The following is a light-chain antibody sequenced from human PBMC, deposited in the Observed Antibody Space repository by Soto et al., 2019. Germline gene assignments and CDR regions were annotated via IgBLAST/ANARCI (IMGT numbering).Light chain of an antibody. Sequence: QPVLTQPPSASGTPGQRVTISCSGSSSNIGSNTVNWYQQLPGTAPKLLIYSYDQRPSGVPDRFSGSKSGTSASLAISGLQSEDEADYYCAAWDDSLNGRVFGGGTKLTVL. V-gene: IGLV1-44*01. CDR1: SSNIGSNT. CDR2: SYD. J-gene: IGLJ3*02. CDR3: AAWDDSLNGRV.